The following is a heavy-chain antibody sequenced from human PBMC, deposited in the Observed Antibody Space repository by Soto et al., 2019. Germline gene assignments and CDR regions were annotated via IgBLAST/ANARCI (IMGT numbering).Heavy chain of an antibody. CDR1: GGTFSSYT. V-gene: IGHV1-69*02. Sequence: QVQLVQSGAEVKKPGSSVKVSCKASGGTFSSYTISWVRQAPGQGLEWMGRIIPILGIANYAQKFQGRVTITADKSTSTAYMELSSLRSEDTAVYYCATGPPRITIFGARTSDNGGYWGQGTLVTVSS. CDR3: ATGPPRITIFGARTSDNGGY. D-gene: IGHD3-3*01. CDR2: IIPILGIA. J-gene: IGHJ4*02.